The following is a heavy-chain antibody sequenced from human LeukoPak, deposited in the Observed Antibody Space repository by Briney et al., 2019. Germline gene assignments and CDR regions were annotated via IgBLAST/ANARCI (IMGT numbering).Heavy chain of an antibody. V-gene: IGHV3-23*01. CDR1: GFTFSSYG. Sequence: PGGSLRLSCAASGFTFSSYGMSWVRQAPGKGLEWVSAISGSGGSTYYADSVKGRFTISRDNSKNTLYLQMNSLRAEDTAVYYCAKGQTVYLNHAAFDIWGQGTMVTVSS. J-gene: IGHJ3*02. CDR3: AKGQTVYLNHAAFDI. CDR2: ISGSGGST. D-gene: IGHD1-14*01.